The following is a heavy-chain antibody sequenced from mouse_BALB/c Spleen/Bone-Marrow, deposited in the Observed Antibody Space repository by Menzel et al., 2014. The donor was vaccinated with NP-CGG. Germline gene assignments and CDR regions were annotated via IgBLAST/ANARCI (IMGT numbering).Heavy chain of an antibody. CDR1: GFDFSRYW. D-gene: IGHD2-3*01. CDR2: INPDSSTI. J-gene: IGHJ4*01. Sequence: EVQLQQSGGGLVQPGGSLKLSCAASGFDFSRYWMSWVRQAPGKGLKWIGGINPDSSTINYTPSLKDKFIISRDNAKNTLYLQMSKVRSEDTALYYCARPDGSPYAMDYWGQGTSVTVSS. V-gene: IGHV4-1*02. CDR3: ARPDGSPYAMDY.